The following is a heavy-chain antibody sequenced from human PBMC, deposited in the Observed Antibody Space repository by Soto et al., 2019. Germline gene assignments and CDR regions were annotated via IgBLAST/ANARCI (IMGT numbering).Heavy chain of an antibody. CDR1: GGSISSYY. D-gene: IGHD3-10*01. J-gene: IGHJ4*02. CDR3: ARLGRSQDY. CDR2: IYYSGST. V-gene: IGHV4-59*08. Sequence: QVQLQESGPGLVKPSETLSLTCTVSGGSISSYYWSWIRQPPGKGLEWIGYIYYSGSTNYNPSLKSRVTISVDTSKNQFSLKLSSVTAADTAVYYCARLGRSQDYWGQGTLVTVSS.